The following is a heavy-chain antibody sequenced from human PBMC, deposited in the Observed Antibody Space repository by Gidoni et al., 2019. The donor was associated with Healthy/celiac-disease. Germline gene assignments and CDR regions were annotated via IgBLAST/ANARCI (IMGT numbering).Heavy chain of an antibody. CDR1: GFTFSSYA. Sequence: EVQLLESGGGLVQPGGSLRLSCAASGFTFSSYAMSWVRQAPGKGLEWVSAISGSGGSTYYADSVKGRFTISRDNSKNTLYLQMNSLRAEDTAVYYCAKSPMQQQLVPAYFDYWGQGTLVTVSS. V-gene: IGHV3-23*01. CDR2: ISGSGGST. CDR3: AKSPMQQQLVPAYFDY. J-gene: IGHJ4*02. D-gene: IGHD6-13*01.